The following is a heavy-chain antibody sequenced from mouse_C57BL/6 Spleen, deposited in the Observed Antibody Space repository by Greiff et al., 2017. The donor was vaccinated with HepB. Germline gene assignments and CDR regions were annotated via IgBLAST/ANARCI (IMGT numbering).Heavy chain of an antibody. D-gene: IGHD1-1*01. V-gene: IGHV1-64*01. Sequence: QVQLQQPGAELVKPGASVKLSCKASGYTFTSYWMHWVKQRPGQGLEWIGMIHPNSGSTNYNEKFKSKATLTVDKSSSTAYMQLSSLTSEDSAVYYCASHYGSTDWYFDVWGTGTTVTVSS. CDR3: ASHYGSTDWYFDV. CDR2: IHPNSGST. CDR1: GYTFTSYW. J-gene: IGHJ1*03.